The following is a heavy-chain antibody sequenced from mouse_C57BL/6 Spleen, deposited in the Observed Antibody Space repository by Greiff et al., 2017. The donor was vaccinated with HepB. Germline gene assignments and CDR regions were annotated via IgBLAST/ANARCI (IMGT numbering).Heavy chain of an antibody. D-gene: IGHD2-2*01. V-gene: IGHV1-26*01. J-gene: IGHJ2*01. CDR2: INPNNGGT. CDR3: ARPHGYPYYFDY. Sequence: VQLQQSGPELVKPGASVKISCKASGYTFTDYYMNWVKQSHGKSLEWIGDINPNNGGTSYNQKFKGKATLTVDKSSSTAYMELRSLTSEDSAVYYCARPHGYPYYFDYWGQGTTLTVSS. CDR1: GYTFTDYY.